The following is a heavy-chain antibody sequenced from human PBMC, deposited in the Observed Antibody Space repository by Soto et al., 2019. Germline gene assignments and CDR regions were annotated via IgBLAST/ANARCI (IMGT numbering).Heavy chain of an antibody. CDR1: GFTFSTYA. J-gene: IGHJ4*02. CDR2: ISGGGDTT. V-gene: IGHV3-23*01. CDR3: AKSSSSWYASYFDY. Sequence: EVQLLESGGGLVQPGGSLRLSCAASGFTFSTYAMSWVRQAPGKGLEWVSTISGGGDTTYYSDSVKGRFTISRDNSKSTLYLQMSRLSAEDTAPFYCAKSSSSWYASYFDYLGQGTLVTVSS. D-gene: IGHD6-13*01.